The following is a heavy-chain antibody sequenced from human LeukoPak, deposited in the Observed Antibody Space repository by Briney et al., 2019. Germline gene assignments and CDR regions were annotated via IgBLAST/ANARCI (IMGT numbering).Heavy chain of an antibody. CDR1: GYSFTSYW. D-gene: IGHD7-27*01. J-gene: IGHJ4*02. V-gene: IGHV5-51*03. Sequence: GEALKISCKASGYSFTSYWIGWVRQLPGKGLEWMGIIYPCDSDTKDSQSFQSHVTISADKTSTAAFVQRSLLTVADAALDCSARAGIWGLEEGFDYWGQGTLVTVSS. CDR2: IYPCDSDT. CDR3: ARAGIWGLEEGFDY.